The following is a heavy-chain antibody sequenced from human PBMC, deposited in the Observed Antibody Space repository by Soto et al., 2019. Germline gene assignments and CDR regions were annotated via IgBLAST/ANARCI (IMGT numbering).Heavy chain of an antibody. Sequence: SETLSLTCTVSGGSISSGGYYWSWIRQHPGKGLEWIGYIYYSGSTYYDPCLKSRVTISVDTSKNQFSLKLSSVTAADTAVYYCARSIVVVVAAFDYWGQGTLVTVSS. CDR1: GGSISSGGYY. V-gene: IGHV4-31*03. J-gene: IGHJ4*02. CDR2: IYYSGST. D-gene: IGHD2-15*01. CDR3: ARSIVVVVAAFDY.